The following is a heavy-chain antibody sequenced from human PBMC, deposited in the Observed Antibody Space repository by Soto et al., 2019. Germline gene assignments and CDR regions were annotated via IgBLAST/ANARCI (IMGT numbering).Heavy chain of an antibody. Sequence: QLHLVQSGAVVKKPGASVTVSCSASGYPVTAYYMHWVRQAPGRGLEWMGGINPATGAAKYTQTFQGRVTMTRDPSTSTVFMELSGLTPEDTAVFYWARGGGVGVAGSAAFDMWGQGTLVTVSS. CDR2: INPATGAA. J-gene: IGHJ3*02. D-gene: IGHD3-3*01. CDR1: GYPVTAYY. CDR3: ARGGGVGVAGSAAFDM. V-gene: IGHV1-2*02.